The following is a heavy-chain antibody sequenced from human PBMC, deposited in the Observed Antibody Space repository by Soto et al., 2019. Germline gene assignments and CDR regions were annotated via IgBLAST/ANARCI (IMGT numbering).Heavy chain of an antibody. V-gene: IGHV4-59*08. CDR1: GGSISSYY. D-gene: IGHD2-2*01. CDR2: IYYSGST. CDR3: ARQSCSSTSCYSWVSWFDP. J-gene: IGHJ5*02. Sequence: QVQLQESGPGLVKPSETLSLTCTVSGGSISSYYWSWIRQPPGKGLEWIGYIYYSGSTKYNPSLKSRVTISVDTSKNQFSLELSSVTAADTAVYYCARQSCSSTSCYSWVSWFDPWGQGTLVTVSS.